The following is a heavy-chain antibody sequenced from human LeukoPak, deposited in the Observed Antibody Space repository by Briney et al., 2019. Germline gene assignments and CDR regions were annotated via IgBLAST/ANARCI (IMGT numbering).Heavy chain of an antibody. Sequence: ASVKVSCKASGYTFTSYGISWVRQAPGQGLEWMGWISAYNGNTNYAQKLQGRVTMTTDTSTSTAYLELRSLRSDDTAVYYCARDRTYDSSGYSLYWGQGTLATVSS. V-gene: IGHV1-18*01. CDR1: GYTFTSYG. J-gene: IGHJ4*02. CDR2: ISAYNGNT. CDR3: ARDRTYDSSGYSLY. D-gene: IGHD3-22*01.